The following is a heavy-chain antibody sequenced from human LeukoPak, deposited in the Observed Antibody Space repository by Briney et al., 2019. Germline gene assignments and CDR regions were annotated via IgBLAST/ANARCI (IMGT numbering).Heavy chain of an antibody. CDR1: GFTFSIYN. CDR3: ARGRISSYDYRDFYYYTMDV. J-gene: IGHJ6*02. D-gene: IGHD5-12*01. V-gene: IGHV3-21*04. CDR2: ISRSSSYK. Sequence: GGSLRLSCAASGFTFSIYNMNWVRQAPGKGLEWVSAISRSSSYKYYADSAKGRFTVSRDNAKNSLYLQMNSLRDEDTAVYYCARGRISSYDYRDFYYYTMDVWGQGTTVNVSS.